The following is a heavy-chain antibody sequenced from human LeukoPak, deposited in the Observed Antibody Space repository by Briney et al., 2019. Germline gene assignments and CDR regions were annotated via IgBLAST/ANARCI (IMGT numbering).Heavy chain of an antibody. CDR2: MNPNSGAT. D-gene: IGHD1/OR15-1a*01. CDR1: GYTFSGYY. J-gene: IGHJ4*02. CDR3: ARSGITTIPNFDY. Sequence: ASVKVSCKASGYTFSGYYIHWVRQAPGQGLEWMGWMNPNSGATNNAQKFQGRVTLSRDTSISTAYMELRKLRSDDTAVYYCARSGITTIPNFDYWGQRTLVTVSS. V-gene: IGHV1-2*02.